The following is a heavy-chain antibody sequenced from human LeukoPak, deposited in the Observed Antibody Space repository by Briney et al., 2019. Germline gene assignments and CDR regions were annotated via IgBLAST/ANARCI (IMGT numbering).Heavy chain of an antibody. Sequence: SETLSLTRTVSGGSISSGGYYWSWIRQPPGKGLEWIGEINHSGSTNYNPSLKSRVTISVDTSKNQFSLKLSSVTAADTAVYYCARTPHCSSTSCYRGQRNRFDYWGQGTLVTVSS. CDR3: ARTPHCSSTSCYRGQRNRFDY. CDR1: GGSISSGGYY. J-gene: IGHJ4*02. CDR2: INHSGST. V-gene: IGHV4-39*07. D-gene: IGHD2-2*01.